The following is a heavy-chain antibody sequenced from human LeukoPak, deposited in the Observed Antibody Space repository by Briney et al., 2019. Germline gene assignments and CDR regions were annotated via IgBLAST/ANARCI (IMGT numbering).Heavy chain of an antibody. CDR2: ISWNSGSI. CDR1: GFTFDDYA. D-gene: IGHD6-13*01. Sequence: GGSLRLSCAASGFTFDDYAMHWVRQAPGKGLEWVSGISWNSGSIGYANSVKGRFTISRDNAKNSLYLQMNSLRAEDTALYYCAKAMGTGIAAAGDQHWGQGTLVTVSS. J-gene: IGHJ1*01. CDR3: AKAMGTGIAAAGDQH. V-gene: IGHV3-9*01.